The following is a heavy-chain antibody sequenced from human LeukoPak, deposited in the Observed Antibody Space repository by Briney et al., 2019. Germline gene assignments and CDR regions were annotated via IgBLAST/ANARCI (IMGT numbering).Heavy chain of an antibody. D-gene: IGHD2-2*01. CDR2: IYPGDSDT. CDR3: AGSPPSSYCTATNCYPRHFDY. Sequence: GESLKISCKGSGYTFSSYWIAWVRQMPGEGLEWMGVIYPGDSDTRYSPSFQGQVTISADKSINTAYLQWSSLKASDTAIYYCAGSPPSSYCTATNCYPRHFDYWGQGTLVTVSS. CDR1: GYTFSSYW. V-gene: IGHV5-51*01. J-gene: IGHJ4*02.